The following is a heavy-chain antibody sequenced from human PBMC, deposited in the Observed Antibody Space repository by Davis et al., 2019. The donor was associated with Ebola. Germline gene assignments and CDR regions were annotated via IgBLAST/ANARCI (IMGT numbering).Heavy chain of an antibody. CDR3: ARTPGYCSSTSCYYYYGMDV. D-gene: IGHD2-2*03. V-gene: IGHV4-34*01. CDR2: INHSGST. J-gene: IGHJ6*02. CDR1: GGSFSGYY. Sequence: PSETLSLTCAVYGGSFSGYYWRWIRQPPGKGLEWIGEINHSGSTNYNPSLKSRVTISVDTSKNQFSLKLSSVTAADTAVYYCARTPGYCSSTSCYYYYGMDVWGQGTTVTVSS.